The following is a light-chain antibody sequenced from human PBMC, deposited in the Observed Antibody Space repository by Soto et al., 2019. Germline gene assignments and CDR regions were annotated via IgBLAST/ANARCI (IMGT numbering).Light chain of an antibody. Sequence: DIQMTQSPTTLSASVGDRVTITCRASQSISNWLAWYQQKPGKAPKLLIYDASSLESGVPSRFSDSGSGTEFTLTINSLQPDDFATYYCQKYNSYLWTFGQGTKVDIK. CDR1: QSISNW. V-gene: IGKV1-5*01. CDR3: QKYNSYLWT. CDR2: DAS. J-gene: IGKJ1*01.